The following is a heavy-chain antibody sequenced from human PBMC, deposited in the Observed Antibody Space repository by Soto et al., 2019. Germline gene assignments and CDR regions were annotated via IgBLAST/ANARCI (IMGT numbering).Heavy chain of an antibody. V-gene: IGHV3-23*01. CDR1: GFTFSSYA. D-gene: IGHD6-19*01. J-gene: IGHJ4*02. Sequence: GGSLRLSCAASGFTFSSYAMSWVRQAPGKGLEWVSAISGSGGSTYYADSVKGRFTISRDNSKNTLYLQMNSLRAEDTAVYYCAKDRHSSGWPYYFDYWGQGTLVTVSS. CDR3: AKDRHSSGWPYYFDY. CDR2: ISGSGGST.